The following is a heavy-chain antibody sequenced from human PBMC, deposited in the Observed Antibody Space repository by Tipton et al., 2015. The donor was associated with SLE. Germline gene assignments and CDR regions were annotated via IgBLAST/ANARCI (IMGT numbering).Heavy chain of an antibody. CDR1: GVSISSTSYY. V-gene: IGHV4-39*07. CDR2: IYYNGDT. J-gene: IGHJ4*02. Sequence: TLSLTCTVSGVSISSTSYYWGWIRQPPGKGLEWIGSIYYNGDTYYNPSLKSRLTISVDTSKNQFSLNLSSVTAADTAVYYCARGGIYHDYSGNFDYWGQGTLVSASS. D-gene: IGHD3-22*01. CDR3: ARGGIYHDYSGNFDY.